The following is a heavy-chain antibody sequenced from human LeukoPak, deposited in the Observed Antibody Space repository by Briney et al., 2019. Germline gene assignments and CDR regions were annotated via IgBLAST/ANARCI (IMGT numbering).Heavy chain of an antibody. CDR1: GGSISSGGYY. V-gene: IGHV4-31*03. Sequence: PSETLSLTCTVSGGSISSGGYYWSWIRQHPGKGLESIGFIYHTGTTHYNPSLKSRITISVDTSDNQFSLRLTSVTAADTAVYYCARGDYSNYMFDPWGQGTLVTVSS. J-gene: IGHJ5*02. CDR3: ARGDYSNYMFDP. D-gene: IGHD4-11*01. CDR2: IYHTGTT.